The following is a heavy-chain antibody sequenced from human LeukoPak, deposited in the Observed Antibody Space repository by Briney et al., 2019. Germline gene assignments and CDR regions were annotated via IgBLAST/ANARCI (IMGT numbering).Heavy chain of an antibody. J-gene: IGHJ6*03. Sequence: EASVKVSCKASGGTLSGYAISWVRQAPGQGLEWMGGIIPIYGTPHSAQKFQGRVTITTDESTSTAFMDLSSLRSEDTAVYYCARLGGGDYDFWSGYARRYYYYYMDVWGKGTTVTVSS. D-gene: IGHD3-3*01. CDR1: GGTLSGYA. CDR2: IIPIYGTP. CDR3: ARLGGGDYDFWSGYARRYYYYYMDV. V-gene: IGHV1-69*05.